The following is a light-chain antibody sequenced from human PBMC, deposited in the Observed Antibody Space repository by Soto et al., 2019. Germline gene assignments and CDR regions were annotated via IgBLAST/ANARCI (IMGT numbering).Light chain of an antibody. V-gene: IGKV3-20*01. J-gene: IGKJ5*01. CDR3: QQYGSSLT. Sequence: EIVLTQSPGTLSLFPGERATLSCRASQSLTTRYLAWHQQKPGQAPRLLIYGASSRATGIPDRFSGSGSGTAFTLTISRLEPEDFAVYSCQQYGSSLTFGQGTRLEIK. CDR2: GAS. CDR1: QSLTTRY.